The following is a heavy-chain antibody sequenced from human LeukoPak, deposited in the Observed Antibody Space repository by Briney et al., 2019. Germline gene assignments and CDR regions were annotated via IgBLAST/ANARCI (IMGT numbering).Heavy chain of an antibody. J-gene: IGHJ5*02. CDR3: ARDPSSPYYDFWSGPNWFDP. Sequence: SVKVYCKASGGTFSSYAISWVRQAPGQGLEWMGGIIPIFGTANYAQKFQGRVTITADESTSTAYMELSSLRSEDTAVYYCARDPSSPYYDFWSGPNWFDPWGQGTLVTVSS. V-gene: IGHV1-69*13. CDR1: GGTFSSYA. D-gene: IGHD3-3*01. CDR2: IIPIFGTA.